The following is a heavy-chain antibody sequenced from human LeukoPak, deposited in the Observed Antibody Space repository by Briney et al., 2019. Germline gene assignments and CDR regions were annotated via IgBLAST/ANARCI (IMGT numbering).Heavy chain of an antibody. CDR3: ARDCSRSSCYLDY. CDR2: INHSGST. D-gene: IGHD2-2*01. J-gene: IGHJ4*02. V-gene: IGHV4-34*01. Sequence: SETLSLTCAVYGGSFSGYYWSWIRQPPGKGLEWIGEINHSGSTNYNPSLKSRVTVSVDTSKNQFSLKLNSVTAADTAVYYCARDCSRSSCYLDYWSQGTLVTVSS. CDR1: GGSFSGYY.